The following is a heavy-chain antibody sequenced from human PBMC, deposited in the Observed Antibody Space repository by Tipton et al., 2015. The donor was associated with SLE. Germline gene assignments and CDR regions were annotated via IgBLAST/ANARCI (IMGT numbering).Heavy chain of an antibody. CDR1: GGSISSGDYY. D-gene: IGHD4-17*01. Sequence: TLSLTCTVSGGSISSGDYYWSWIRQPPGKGLEWIGYIYYSGSTYYNPSLKSRVTISVDTSKNQFSLKLSSVTAADTAVYYCASLFYGDFAYYFDYWGQGTLVTVSS. CDR2: IYYSGST. CDR3: ASLFYGDFAYYFDY. J-gene: IGHJ4*02. V-gene: IGHV4-30-4*01.